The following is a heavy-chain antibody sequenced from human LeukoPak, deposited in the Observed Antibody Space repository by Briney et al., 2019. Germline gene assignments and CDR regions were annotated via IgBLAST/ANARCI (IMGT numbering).Heavy chain of an antibody. D-gene: IGHD2-15*01. CDR1: GYTFTSHY. J-gene: IGHJ4*02. V-gene: IGHV1-46*01. CDR2: INPSGGST. CDR3: ARVVAATYRFDY. Sequence: GASVKVSCKASGYTFTSHYTHWVRQAPEQGLEWMGIINPSGGSTSYAQKFQGRVTMTKDTSTSTAYMELRSLRSDDTAVYYCARVVAATYRFDYWGQGTLVTVSS.